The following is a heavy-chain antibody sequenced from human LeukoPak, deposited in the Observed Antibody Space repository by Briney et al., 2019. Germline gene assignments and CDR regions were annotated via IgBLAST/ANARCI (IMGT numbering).Heavy chain of an antibody. D-gene: IGHD5-12*01. V-gene: IGHV3-74*01. CDR3: ARGGYSGYNFDY. Sequence: GGSLRLSCAASGFTFSSYWMHWVRQAPGKGLVWVSRINSDGSSTSYADSVKGRFTISRDNAKDTLYLQMNSLRAEDTAVYYCARGGYSGYNFDYWGQGTLVTVSS. J-gene: IGHJ4*02. CDR2: INSDGSST. CDR1: GFTFSSYW.